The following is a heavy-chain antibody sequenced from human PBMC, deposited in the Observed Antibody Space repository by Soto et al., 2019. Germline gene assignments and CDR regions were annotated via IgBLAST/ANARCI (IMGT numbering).Heavy chain of an antibody. V-gene: IGHV3-23*01. J-gene: IGHJ5*02. CDR1: GFTFNNYA. D-gene: IGHD6-6*01. CDR2: IGGSGDST. Sequence: EVQLLESGGGLGQPGGSLRLSCVASGFTFNNYALNWVRQAPGKGLEWVSGIGGSGDSTYFSTSVKGRFNISRDNSKNSMYLQMNSLRVENTAAYCSGPESTPGYTRSSSVVVPSWGQGALVTLSS. CDR3: GPESTPGYTRSSSVVVPS.